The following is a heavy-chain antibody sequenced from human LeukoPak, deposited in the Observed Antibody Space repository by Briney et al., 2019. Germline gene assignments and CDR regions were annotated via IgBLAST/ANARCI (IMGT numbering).Heavy chain of an antibody. CDR1: GFTFSSYA. CDR3: AKGPLRGTAAAIDY. CDR2: ISYDGRNI. V-gene: IGHV3-30*18. D-gene: IGHD2-2*01. J-gene: IGHJ4*02. Sequence: GGSLRLSCVASGFTFSSYAMSWVRQAPGKGLEWVAVISYDGRNIHYPDSVKGRFTISRDISTDTLWLQMDSLRTEDTAVYYCAKGPLRGTAAAIDYWGQGTLVTVSS.